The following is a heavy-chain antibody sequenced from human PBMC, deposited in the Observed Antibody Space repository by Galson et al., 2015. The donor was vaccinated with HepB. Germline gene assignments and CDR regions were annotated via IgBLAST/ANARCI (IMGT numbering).Heavy chain of an antibody. V-gene: IGHV3-30*18. CDR1: GFTFSSYG. CDR3: AKDSSGWYYGLDY. Sequence: SLRLSCAASGFTFSSYGMHWVRQAPGKGLEWVAVISYDGSNKYYADSVKGRFTISRDNSKNTLYLQMNSLRAEDPAVYYCAKDSSGWYYGLDYWGQGTLVTVSS. CDR2: ISYDGSNK. D-gene: IGHD6-19*01. J-gene: IGHJ4*02.